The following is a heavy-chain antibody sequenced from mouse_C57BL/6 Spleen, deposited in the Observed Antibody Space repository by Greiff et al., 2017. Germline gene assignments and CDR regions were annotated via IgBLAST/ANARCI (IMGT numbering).Heavy chain of an antibody. CDR2: IDPSDSET. J-gene: IGHJ4*01. CDR1: GYTFTSYW. V-gene: IGHV1-52*01. CDR3: ARAGTLYYAMDY. Sequence: QVQLQQPGAELMRPGSSVKLSCKASGYTFTSYWMHWVKQRPIQGLEWIGNIDPSDSETHYNQKFKDKATLTVDKSSSTAYMQLSSLTSEDSAVYYCARAGTLYYAMDYWGQGTSVTVSS.